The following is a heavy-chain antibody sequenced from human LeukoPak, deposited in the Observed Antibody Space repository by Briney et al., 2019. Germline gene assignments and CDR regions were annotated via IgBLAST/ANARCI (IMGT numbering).Heavy chain of an antibody. Sequence: PGGSLRLSCAASGFTFSDYWMSWVRQAPGKGLEWVANIKQDGSEKYYVDSVKGRFTISRDNAKNSLYLQMNSLRAEDTAVYYCARLETTPYYFDYWGQGTLVTVSS. J-gene: IGHJ4*02. CDR1: GFTFSDYW. D-gene: IGHD1-1*01. CDR2: IKQDGSEK. CDR3: ARLETTPYYFDY. V-gene: IGHV3-7*01.